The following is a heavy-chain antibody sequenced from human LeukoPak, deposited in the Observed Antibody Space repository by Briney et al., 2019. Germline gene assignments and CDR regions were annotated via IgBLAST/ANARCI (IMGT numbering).Heavy chain of an antibody. Sequence: ASVPVSCKASGYTFTSYGISWVRQAPAQGLEWMGWISAYNGNTNYAQKIQGRVTMTTDTSTSTAYMELRSLRSDDTAVYYCARAVVHRIVGATGYFDLWGRGTLVTVSS. D-gene: IGHD1-26*01. CDR1: GYTFTSYG. CDR2: ISAYNGNT. CDR3: ARAVVHRIVGATGYFDL. V-gene: IGHV1-18*01. J-gene: IGHJ2*01.